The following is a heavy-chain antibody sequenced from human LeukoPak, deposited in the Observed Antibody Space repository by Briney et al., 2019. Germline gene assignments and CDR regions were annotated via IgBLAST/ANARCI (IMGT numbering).Heavy chain of an antibody. Sequence: GGSLRLCCVASGFTFSSYAMTWVRQAPGKGLEWVSTFGESGSSTYYADFVKGRFTIYRDNSKNSVYLQMNSLRVEDTAIYYCAKGRWGDVWGKGTTVTVSS. V-gene: IGHV3-23*01. CDR2: FGESGSST. J-gene: IGHJ6*04. D-gene: IGHD7-27*01. CDR3: AKGRWGDV. CDR1: GFTFSSYA.